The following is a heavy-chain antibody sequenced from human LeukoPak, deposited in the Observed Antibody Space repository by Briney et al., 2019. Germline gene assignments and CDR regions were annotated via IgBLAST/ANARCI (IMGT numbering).Heavy chain of an antibody. CDR2: IYYSGST. V-gene: IGHV4-59*08. J-gene: IGHJ4*02. D-gene: IGHD3-22*01. CDR1: GGSISSYY. Sequence: SETLSLTCTVSGGSISSYYWSWIRQPPGKGLEWIGYIYYSGSTNYNPSLKSRITISVDTSKNQFSLKLNSVTAADTAVYYCARHGYDSSGYYFAYWGQGALVTVSS. CDR3: ARHGYDSSGYYFAY.